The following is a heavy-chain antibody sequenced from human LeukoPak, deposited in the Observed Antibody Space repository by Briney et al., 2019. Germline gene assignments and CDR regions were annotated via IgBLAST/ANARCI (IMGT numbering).Heavy chain of an antibody. J-gene: IGHJ4*02. CDR3: AVRGSPIVLFDY. Sequence: SETLSLTCTVSGYSISSGYYWGWIRQPPGKGLEWIGSIYHSGSTYYNPSLKSRVTISVDTSKNQFSLKLSSVTAADTAVYYCAVRGSPIVLFDYWGQGTLVSVSS. D-gene: IGHD1-26*01. CDR2: IYHSGST. V-gene: IGHV4-38-2*02. CDR1: GYSISSGYY.